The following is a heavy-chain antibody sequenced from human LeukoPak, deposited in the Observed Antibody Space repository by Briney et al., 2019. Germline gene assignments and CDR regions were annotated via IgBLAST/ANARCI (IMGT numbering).Heavy chain of an antibody. CDR2: VKSNVDGGAR. V-gene: IGHV3-15*07. D-gene: IGHD6-19*01. Sequence: GGSLRLSCAASGFNFRNDWMNWVRQAPGKGLEWVGRVKSNVDGGARDYAEFVKGRFTISRDDSKNTLYLQMNSLKTEDTAVYYCTTGGNVLVAGTRAFDIWGQGTLVTVSS. J-gene: IGHJ3*02. CDR1: GFNFRNDW. CDR3: TTGGNVLVAGTRAFDI.